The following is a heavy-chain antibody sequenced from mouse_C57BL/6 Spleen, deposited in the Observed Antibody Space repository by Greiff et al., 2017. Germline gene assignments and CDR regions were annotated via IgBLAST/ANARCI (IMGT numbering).Heavy chain of an antibody. Sequence: VQVVESGAELARPGASVKLSCKASGYTFTSYGISWVKQRTGQGLEWIGEIYPRSGNTYYNEKFKGKATLTADKSSSTAYMELRSLTSEDSAVYFCARGGDSSGPGAMDYWGQGTSVTVSS. V-gene: IGHV1-81*01. D-gene: IGHD3-2*02. CDR2: IYPRSGNT. J-gene: IGHJ4*01. CDR3: ARGGDSSGPGAMDY. CDR1: GYTFTSYG.